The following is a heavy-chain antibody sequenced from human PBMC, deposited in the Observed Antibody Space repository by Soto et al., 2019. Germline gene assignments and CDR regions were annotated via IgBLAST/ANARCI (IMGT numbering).Heavy chain of an antibody. CDR3: ARHIRTTYWFDP. D-gene: IGHD3-16*01. Sequence: PSETLSLTCTVSGVSISSSSYYWGWIRQPPGKGLEWIGSIYSSGSTYYNPSLKSRVTISVDTSKNQFSLKLSSVTAADTAVYYCARHIRTTYWFDPWGQGTLVTVSS. CDR2: IYSSGST. CDR1: GVSISSSSYY. V-gene: IGHV4-39*01. J-gene: IGHJ5*02.